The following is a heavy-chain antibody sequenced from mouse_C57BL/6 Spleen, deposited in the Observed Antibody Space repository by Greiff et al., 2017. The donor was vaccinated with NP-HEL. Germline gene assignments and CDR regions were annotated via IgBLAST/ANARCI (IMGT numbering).Heavy chain of an antibody. CDR1: GFTFSDYY. Sequence: EVKVVESGGGLVQPGGSLKLSCAASGFTFSDYYMYWVRQTPEKRLEWVAYISNGGGSTYYPDTVKGRVTISRDNAKNTLYLQLSRLKSEDTAMYYCARGGLRRDYFDYWGQGTTLTVSS. CDR2: ISNGGGST. D-gene: IGHD2-4*01. J-gene: IGHJ2*01. V-gene: IGHV5-12*01. CDR3: ARGGLRRDYFDY.